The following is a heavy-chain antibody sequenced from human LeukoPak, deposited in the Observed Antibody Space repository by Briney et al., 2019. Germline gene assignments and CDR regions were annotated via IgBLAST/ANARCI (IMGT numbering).Heavy chain of an antibody. CDR1: GSKPSNTW. J-gene: IGHJ4*02. CDR3: TTDTGSPKPYYFDY. CDR2: TKSNDGETT. Sequence: GRPLRFSCAVSGSKPSNTWMSCVRQAPGEGREWVGRTKSNDGETTEYAAHVKGRSTISRDDSQNTLYLQINNLKTEDTAVYYCTTDTGSPKPYYFDYWGQGALVTVSS. V-gene: IGHV3-15*05. D-gene: IGHD1-26*01.